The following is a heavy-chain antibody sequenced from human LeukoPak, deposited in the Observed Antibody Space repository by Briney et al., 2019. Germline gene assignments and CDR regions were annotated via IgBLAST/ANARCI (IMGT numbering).Heavy chain of an antibody. D-gene: IGHD2-21*01. CDR2: IEQDGSEN. J-gene: IGHJ3*02. V-gene: IGHV3-7*04. CDR3: ARPLFRGAFDI. Sequence: GGSLRLSCAASRFTFRSYWMSWVRQAPGKGLEWVANIEQDGSENYYVDSVKGRFTISRDNAKNSLYLEMNSLRAEDTALYYCARPLFRGAFDIWGQGTMVTVSS. CDR1: RFTFRSYW.